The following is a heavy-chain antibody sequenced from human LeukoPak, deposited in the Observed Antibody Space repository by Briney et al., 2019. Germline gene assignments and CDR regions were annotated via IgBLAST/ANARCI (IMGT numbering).Heavy chain of an antibody. CDR2: IKEDGSEE. Sequence: GGSLRLSCAASGFRFNTYWMSWVRQAPGKGLEWVANIKEDGSEENYVDSVKGRFTISRDNAKNSLYLQMNSLRAEDAAVYYCLVEPGLSFYYNVDVWGRGTTVTVSS. J-gene: IGHJ6*03. CDR1: GFRFNTYW. D-gene: IGHD2-2*01. V-gene: IGHV3-7*01. CDR3: LVEPGLSFYYNVDV.